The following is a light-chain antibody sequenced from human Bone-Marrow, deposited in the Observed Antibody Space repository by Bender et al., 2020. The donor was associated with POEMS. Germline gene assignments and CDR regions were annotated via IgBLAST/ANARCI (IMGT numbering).Light chain of an antibody. CDR3: SSYTASNTLV. V-gene: IGLV2-14*02. CDR2: EVV. CDR1: SSDVGNYNL. Sequence: QSGLTQPASVSGSPGQSITISCTGTSSDVGNYNLVSWYQQHPGKAPKVIIYEVVRRPSGISNRFSGSKSGNAASLTISGLQAEDEADYYCSSYTASNTLVFGGGTKLTVL. J-gene: IGLJ3*02.